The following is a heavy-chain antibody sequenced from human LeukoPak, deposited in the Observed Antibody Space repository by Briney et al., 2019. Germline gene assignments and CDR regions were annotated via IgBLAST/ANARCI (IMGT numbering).Heavy chain of an antibody. CDR3: ARSSTMVRGVIVY. CDR1: GGTFSSYA. CDR2: IIPIFGTA. Sequence: ASVKVSCKASGGTFSSYAISWVRQAPGQGLEWMGGIIPIFGTANYAQKFQGRVTITADKSTSTVYMELSSLRSEDTAVYYCARSSTMVRGVIVYWGQGTLVTVSS. D-gene: IGHD3-10*01. J-gene: IGHJ4*02. V-gene: IGHV1-69*06.